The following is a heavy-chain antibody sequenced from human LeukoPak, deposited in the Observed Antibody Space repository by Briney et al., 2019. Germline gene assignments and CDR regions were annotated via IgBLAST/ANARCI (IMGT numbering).Heavy chain of an antibody. J-gene: IGHJ4*02. D-gene: IGHD6-13*01. CDR3: AREGGSCTSNSCSDYFDY. CDR1: GFTFARHA. V-gene: IGHV3-23*01. CDR2: ISGGGGST. Sequence: PGGSLRLSCEGSGFTFARHALTWVRQAPGKGLEWVSTISGGGGSTHYADSVKGRFTISRDNPKDTVFLQMDNLRADDTAIYYCAREGGSCTSNSCSDYFDYWGQGTLVTVSS.